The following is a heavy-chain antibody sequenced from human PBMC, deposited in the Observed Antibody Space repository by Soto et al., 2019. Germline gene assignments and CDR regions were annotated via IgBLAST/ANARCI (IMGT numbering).Heavy chain of an antibody. D-gene: IGHD3-10*01. J-gene: IGHJ3*01. V-gene: IGHV6-1*01. CDR2: TYYRSKWFH. CDR1: GASVSSDITS. CDR3: ARGNALDV. Sequence: QGQLQQSGPGLVKPSQTLSLTCAISGASVSSDITSWNWIRQSPSRGLEWLGRTYYRSKWFHDYAASVKIRITINPDTSTNQFSLELNSMTLEYTAVYYCARGNALDVWGQGTVVIVSS.